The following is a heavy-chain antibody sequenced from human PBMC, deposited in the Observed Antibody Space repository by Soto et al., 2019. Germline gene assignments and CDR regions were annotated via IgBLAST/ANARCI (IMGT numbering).Heavy chain of an antibody. V-gene: IGHV1-69*02. CDR3: AMEYCSSTSCYRDY. CDR2: IIPILGIA. CDR1: GGTFSSYT. D-gene: IGHD2-2*02. Sequence: QVQLVQSGAEVKKPGSSVKVSCKASGGTFSSYTISWVRQAPGQGLEWMGRIIPILGIANYAQKFQGRVTMTAHKTPSTAYTELSSLRSEDTAVYYCAMEYCSSTSCYRDYWGQGALVTVSS. J-gene: IGHJ4*02.